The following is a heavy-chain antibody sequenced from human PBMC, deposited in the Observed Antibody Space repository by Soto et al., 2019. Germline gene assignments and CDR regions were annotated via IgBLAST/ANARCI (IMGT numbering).Heavy chain of an antibody. CDR1: GFSLSTSGVG. J-gene: IGHJ5*02. CDR2: IYWNDDK. V-gene: IGHV2-5*01. CDR3: AHRRGQGQWLEGGQGDWFPP. Sequence: SGPTLVNPTQTLTLTCTFSGFSLSTSGVGVGWIRQPPGKALEWLALIYWNDDKRYSPSLRSRLTITKDTSKNQVVLTMTNMDPVNTATYYCAHRRGQGQWLEGGQGDWFPPRGRGSLVTVSS. D-gene: IGHD6-19*01.